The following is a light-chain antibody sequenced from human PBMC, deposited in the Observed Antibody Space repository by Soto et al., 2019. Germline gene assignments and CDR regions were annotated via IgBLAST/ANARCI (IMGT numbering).Light chain of an antibody. J-gene: IGLJ1*01. CDR3: SSYTSSSALDYV. CDR1: SSDVGGYNS. V-gene: IGLV2-14*01. CDR2: EVS. Sequence: QSALTQPASVSGSPGQSITISCTGTSSDVGGYNSVSWYQQHPGKGPKLMIYEVSNRPSGVSNRFSGSKSGNTASLTISGLQAEDEADYYCSSYTSSSALDYVFGTGTKVTVL.